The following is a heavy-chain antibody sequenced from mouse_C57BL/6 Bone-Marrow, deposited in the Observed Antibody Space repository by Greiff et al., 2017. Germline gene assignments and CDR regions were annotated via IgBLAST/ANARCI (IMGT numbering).Heavy chain of an antibody. D-gene: IGHD1-1*01. V-gene: IGHV5-17*01. CDR3: ARHGSSYLYYFDY. CDR1: GFTFSDYG. J-gene: IGHJ2*01. Sequence: EVKLMESGGGLVKPGGSLKLSCAASGFTFSDYGMHWVRQAPEKGLEWVAYISSGSSTIYYADTVKGRFTISRDNAKNTLFLQMTSLRSEDTAMYYCARHGSSYLYYFDYWGQGTTLTVSS. CDR2: ISSGSSTI.